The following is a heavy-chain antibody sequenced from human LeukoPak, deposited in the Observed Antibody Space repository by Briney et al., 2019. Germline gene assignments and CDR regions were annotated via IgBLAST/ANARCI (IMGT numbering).Heavy chain of an antibody. CDR1: GFTFSSYA. CDR2: ISGSGGST. V-gene: IGHV3-23*01. D-gene: IGHD2-2*01. J-gene: IGHJ6*03. Sequence: GGSLRLSCAASGFTFSSYAMSWVRQAPGKGLEWVSAISGSGGSTYYADSVKGRFTISRDNAKNSLYLQMNSLRAEDTAVYYCARTNIVVVPAAQSYYYYMDVWGKGTTVTVSS. CDR3: ARTNIVVVPAAQSYYYYMDV.